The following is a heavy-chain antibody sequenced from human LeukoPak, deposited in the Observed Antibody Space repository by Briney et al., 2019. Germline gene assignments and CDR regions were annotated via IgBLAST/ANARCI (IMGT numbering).Heavy chain of an antibody. J-gene: IGHJ4*02. D-gene: IGHD4-23*01. CDR1: GFTFSSYE. CDR3: ASGGSSPFDY. CDR2: ISSSGSTI. V-gene: IGHV3-48*03. Sequence: GGSLRLSCAASGFTFSSYEMNWVRQAPGRGLEWVSYISSSGSTIYYADSVKGRFTISRDNAKNSLYLQMNSLRAEDTAVYYCASGGSSPFDYWGQGTLVTVSS.